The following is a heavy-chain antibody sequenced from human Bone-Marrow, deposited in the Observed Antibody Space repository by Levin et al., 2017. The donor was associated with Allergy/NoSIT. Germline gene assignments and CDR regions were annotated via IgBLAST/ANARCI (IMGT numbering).Heavy chain of an antibody. Sequence: SGPTLVKPTQTLTLTCTFSGFSLSPSGMCVSWIRQPPGKALEWLALIDWDDDKYYSTSLKTRLTISKDTSKNQVVRTMTNMDPVDTATYYCARTAFHYGSGSYYIDYWGQGTLVTVSS. CDR3: ARTAFHYGSGSYYIDY. V-gene: IGHV2-70*01. CDR1: GFSLSPSGMC. D-gene: IGHD3-10*01. CDR2: IDWDDDK. J-gene: IGHJ4*02.